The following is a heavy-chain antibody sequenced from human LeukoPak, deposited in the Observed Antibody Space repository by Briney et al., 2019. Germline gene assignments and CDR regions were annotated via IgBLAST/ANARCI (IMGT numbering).Heavy chain of an antibody. CDR3: AKDTPTYGGKGSIDY. J-gene: IGHJ4*02. Sequence: GGSLRLSCAASGFTVSSNYMSWVRQAPGKGLEWVTVIYNSGSTYYADSVKGRFTISRDDSKNTLHLQMNSLRAEDTAVYYCAKDTPTYGGKGSIDYWGQGTLVTVSS. CDR2: IYNSGST. D-gene: IGHD4-23*01. V-gene: IGHV3-66*03. CDR1: GFTVSSNY.